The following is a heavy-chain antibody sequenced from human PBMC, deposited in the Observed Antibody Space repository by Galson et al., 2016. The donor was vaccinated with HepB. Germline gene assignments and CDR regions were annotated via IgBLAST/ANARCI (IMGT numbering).Heavy chain of an antibody. CDR2: IKPDGSEK. J-gene: IGHJ4*02. D-gene: IGHD2-15*01. V-gene: IGHV3-7*03. CDR3: ARDGFVVSRVFDS. CDR1: GFRLSNNW. Sequence: SLRLSCAVSGFRLSNNWMTWVRQSPDKGLEWVAYIKPDGSEKYYVDSVKGRFTISRDNAKNSLYLQLNSLRAEDTAVYYCARDGFVVSRVFDSWGQGTLVIVSS.